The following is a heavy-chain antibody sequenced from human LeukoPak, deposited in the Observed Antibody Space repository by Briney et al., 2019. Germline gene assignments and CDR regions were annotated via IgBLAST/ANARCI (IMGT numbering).Heavy chain of an antibody. CDR2: INPNSGGT. D-gene: IGHD6-25*01. J-gene: IGHJ4*02. CDR1: GYTFTGYY. CDR3: ARTATLFGYFDY. Sequence: ASVKVSCKASGYTFTGYYIHWVRQAPGQGHEWLGWINPNSGGTNSAQKFQGRVTMTRDTSISTAYMELSRLRSDDTAVYYCARTATLFGYFDYWGQGTLVTVSS. V-gene: IGHV1-2*02.